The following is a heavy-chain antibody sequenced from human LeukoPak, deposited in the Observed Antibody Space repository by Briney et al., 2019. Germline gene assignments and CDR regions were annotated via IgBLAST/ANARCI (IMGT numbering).Heavy chain of an antibody. CDR3: ARSLDMIEFDY. J-gene: IGHJ4*02. Sequence: SETLSLTCTVSGGSISSSSYYWGWIRQPPGKGLEWIGSIYYSVSTYYNPSLKSRVTISVDTSKNQFSLKLSSVTAADTAVYYCARSLDMIEFDYWGQGTLVTVSS. CDR1: GGSISSSSYY. CDR2: IYYSVST. D-gene: IGHD3-22*01. V-gene: IGHV4-39*07.